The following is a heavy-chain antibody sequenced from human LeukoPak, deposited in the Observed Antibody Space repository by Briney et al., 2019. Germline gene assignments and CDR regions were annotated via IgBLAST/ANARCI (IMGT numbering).Heavy chain of an antibody. CDR2: IRSKAYGGTT. D-gene: IGHD5-18*01. Sequence: PGGSLRLSCAASGFTFSSYGMTWVRQAPEKGLEWVGFIRSKAYGGTTEYAASVKGRFTISRDDSKSIAYLQMNSLKTEDTAVYYCTRWTYGYGDYWGQGSLVTVSS. J-gene: IGHJ4*02. CDR3: TRWTYGYGDY. V-gene: IGHV3-49*04. CDR1: GFTFSSYG.